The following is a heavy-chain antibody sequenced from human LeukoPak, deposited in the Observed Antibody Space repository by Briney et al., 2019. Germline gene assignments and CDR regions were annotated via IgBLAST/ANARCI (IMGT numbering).Heavy chain of an antibody. Sequence: PGGSLRLSCAASGFTFSSYAMHWVRQAPGKGLEWVSAISVSGGSTYYADSVKGRFTISRDNSKNTLYLQMNSLRAEDTAVYYCARDLEEGATLGDYWGQGTLVTVSS. CDR3: ARDLEEGATLGDY. V-gene: IGHV3-23*01. J-gene: IGHJ4*02. D-gene: IGHD1-26*01. CDR2: ISVSGGST. CDR1: GFTFSSYA.